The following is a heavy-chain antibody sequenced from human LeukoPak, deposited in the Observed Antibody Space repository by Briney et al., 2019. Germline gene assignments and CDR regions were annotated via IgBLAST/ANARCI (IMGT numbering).Heavy chain of an antibody. Sequence: GGSLRLSCAASGFTFGSYGMSWVRQAPGKGLEWVANIKQDESEKYYVDSVKGRFTISRDNAKNSLYLQMNSLRAEDTAVYYCARDWMEGATFEIQGPVDYWGQGTLVTVSS. CDR3: ARDWMEGATFEIQGPVDY. J-gene: IGHJ4*02. CDR1: GFTFGSYG. V-gene: IGHV3-7*01. D-gene: IGHD1-26*01. CDR2: IKQDESEK.